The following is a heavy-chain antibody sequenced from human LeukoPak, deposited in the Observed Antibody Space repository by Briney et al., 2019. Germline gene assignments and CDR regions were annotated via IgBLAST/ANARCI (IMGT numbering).Heavy chain of an antibody. J-gene: IGHJ2*01. Sequence: RPGGSLRLSCAASGFTFSSYAMSWVRQAPGKGLEWVSGINWNGGSTGYADSVKGRFTISRDNAKNSLYLQMNSLRAEDTALYYCARSMSTVTTRYFDLWGRGTLVTVSS. CDR2: INWNGGST. CDR3: ARSMSTVTTRYFDL. D-gene: IGHD4-17*01. V-gene: IGHV3-20*04. CDR1: GFTFSSYA.